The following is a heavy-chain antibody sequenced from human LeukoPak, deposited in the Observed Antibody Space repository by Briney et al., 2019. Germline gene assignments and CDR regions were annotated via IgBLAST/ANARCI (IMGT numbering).Heavy chain of an antibody. CDR3: ARGGSRTTVTIDY. V-gene: IGHV4-31*03. D-gene: IGHD4-17*01. CDR2: FYYSGST. J-gene: IGHJ4*02. CDR1: GGSITGGGYY. Sequence: SETLSLTCTVSGGSITGGGYYCSWIRHHPGKGLEWIGYFYYSGSTYYHPSLKTRATTPVDTSKNQCSLKLSSVTAADTAVYYCARGGSRTTVTIDYWGQGTLVTVSS.